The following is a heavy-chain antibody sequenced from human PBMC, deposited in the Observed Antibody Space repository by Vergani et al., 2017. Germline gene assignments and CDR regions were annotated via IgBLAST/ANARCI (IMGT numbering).Heavy chain of an antibody. J-gene: IGHJ4*01. D-gene: IGHD2/OR15-2a*01. V-gene: IGHV3-23*04. Sequence: EGQLVESGGGLVKPGGSLRLSCAASGFTFSNSAVSWVRQAPGRGLAWVSSISGPGLSTYYADSVKGRFSISRDNSKNTVFLQMHSLRAEDTAIYYCVKEKIDGGSYFFDSWGHGILVAVSS. CDR3: VKEKIDGGSYFFDS. CDR1: GFTFSNSA. CDR2: ISGPGLST.